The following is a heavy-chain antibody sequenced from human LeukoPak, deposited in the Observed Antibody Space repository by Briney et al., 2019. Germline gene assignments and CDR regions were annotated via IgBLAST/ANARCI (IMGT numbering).Heavy chain of an antibody. CDR1: GYSISSGYY. CDR2: IYHSGST. J-gene: IGHJ4*02. CDR3: ARVLPVTIFGVVNYFDY. D-gene: IGHD3-3*01. Sequence: PSETLSLTCTVSGYSISSGYYWGWIRQPPGKGLEWIGSIYHSGSTYYNPSLKSRVTISVDTSKNQFSLKLSSVTAADTAVYYCARVLPVTIFGVVNYFDYRGQGTLVTVSS. V-gene: IGHV4-38-2*02.